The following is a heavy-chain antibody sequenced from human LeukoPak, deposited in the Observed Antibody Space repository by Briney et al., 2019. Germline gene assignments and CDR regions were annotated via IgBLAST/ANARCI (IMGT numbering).Heavy chain of an antibody. CDR3: TVSSFSSTWYSWVH. CDR2: ISNGGGST. CDR1: GFTFSSYA. J-gene: IGHJ4*02. D-gene: IGHD6-13*01. V-gene: IGHV3-23*01. Sequence: GGSLRLSCAASGFTFSSYAMGWVRLAPGKGLEWFSAISNGGGSTYYADSVRGRFTISRDNSKNTLFLQVNSLRAEDSAVYYCTVSSFSSTWYSWVHWGQGTLVTVSS.